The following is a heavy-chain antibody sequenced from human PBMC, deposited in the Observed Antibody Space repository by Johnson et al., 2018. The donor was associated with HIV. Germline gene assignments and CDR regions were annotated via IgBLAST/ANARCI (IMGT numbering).Heavy chain of an antibody. CDR3: ARDQVVEMATIIGDDAFDI. Sequence: QVQLVESGGGVVQPGRSLRLSCAASGFTFSSYAMHWVRQAPGKGLEWVAVISYDGSNKYYADSVKGRFTISRDNSKNTLYLQMNSLRAEDTAVYYCARDQVVEMATIIGDDAFDIWGQGTMVTVSS. V-gene: IGHV3-30*04. J-gene: IGHJ3*02. CDR2: ISYDGSNK. CDR1: GFTFSSYA. D-gene: IGHD5-24*01.